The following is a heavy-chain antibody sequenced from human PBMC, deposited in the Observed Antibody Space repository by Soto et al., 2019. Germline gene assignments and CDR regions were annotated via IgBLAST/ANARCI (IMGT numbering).Heavy chain of an antibody. V-gene: IGHV1-18*01. CDR3: AREGPAPYYYYGMDV. Sequence: QVQLVQSGGEVKKPGASVKVSCKTSGYSFTTYGISWVRQAPGQGLEWMGWISGYNGNTHYAQKFQGRVSMTTDTSTSTAYMELRSLRSDDTAVYYCAREGPAPYYYYGMDVCGQGTTVTVSS. CDR1: GYSFTTYG. CDR2: ISGYNGNT. J-gene: IGHJ6*02.